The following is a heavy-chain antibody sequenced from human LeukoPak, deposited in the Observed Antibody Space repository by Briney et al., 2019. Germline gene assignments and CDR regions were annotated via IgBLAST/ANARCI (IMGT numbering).Heavy chain of an antibody. J-gene: IGHJ4*02. CDR2: ISSSGGTI. CDR1: GFTFSTYS. CDR3: ARGIDY. Sequence: GGSLRLSCAASGFTFSTYSMNWVRQAPGKGLEWVSYISSSGGTIYYADSVKGRFTISRDNAKNSLYLQMNSLRAEDRAVYYCARGIDYWGQGTLVTVSS. V-gene: IGHV3-48*01.